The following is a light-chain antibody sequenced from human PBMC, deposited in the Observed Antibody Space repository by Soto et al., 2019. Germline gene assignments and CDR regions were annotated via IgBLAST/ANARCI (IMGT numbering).Light chain of an antibody. J-gene: IGKJ2*01. CDR3: QQSYSTPPYT. CDR1: QSISSY. V-gene: IGKV1-39*01. CDR2: AAS. Sequence: DIQMTQSPSSLSASVGDRVTITCRASQSISSYLNWYQQKPGKAPKLLIYAASSLHSGVPSRFSGSGSGTDFTITISSLQPEDFATYYCQQSYSTPPYTFGQGTKLEIK.